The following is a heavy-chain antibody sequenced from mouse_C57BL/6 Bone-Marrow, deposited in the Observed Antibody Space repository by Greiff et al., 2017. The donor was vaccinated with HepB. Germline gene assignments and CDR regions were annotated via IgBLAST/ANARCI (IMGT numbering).Heavy chain of an antibody. CDR3: ARPLHYYGSSYAY. Sequence: EVNVVESGGDLVKPGGSLKLSCAASGFTFSSYTMSWVRQTPEKRLEWVATISGGGGNTYYPDSVKGRFTISRDNAKNTLYLQMSSLRSEDTALYYCARPLHYYGSSYAYWGQGTLVTVSA. CDR1: GFTFSSYT. V-gene: IGHV5-9*01. D-gene: IGHD1-1*01. CDR2: ISGGGGNT. J-gene: IGHJ3*01.